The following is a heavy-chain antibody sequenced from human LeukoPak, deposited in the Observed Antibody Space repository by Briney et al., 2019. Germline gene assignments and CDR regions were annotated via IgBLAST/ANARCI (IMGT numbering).Heavy chain of an antibody. J-gene: IGHJ4*02. CDR3: AKSAAAGSYFDY. Sequence: GGSLRLSCAASGFTFSSYGMHWVRQAPGKGLEWVAVISYDGSNKYHADSVKGRFTISRDNSKNTLYLQMNSLRAEDTAVYYCAKSAAAGSYFDYWGQGTLVTVSS. CDR2: ISYDGSNK. CDR1: GFTFSSYG. V-gene: IGHV3-30*18. D-gene: IGHD6-13*01.